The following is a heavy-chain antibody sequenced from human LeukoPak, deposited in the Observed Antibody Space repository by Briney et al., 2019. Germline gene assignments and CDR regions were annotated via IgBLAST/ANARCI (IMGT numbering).Heavy chain of an antibody. CDR2: IIPDTGVA. Sequence: GASVKVSCTASGYTFADYSIHWVRQAPGQGLECMGWIIPDTGVAKYAQTFQGRVTMTRDTSITTTFMELSSLRSDDTAVYYCARAVEASALDVWGQGTMVTVSS. CDR3: ARAVEASALDV. V-gene: IGHV1-2*02. CDR1: GYTFADYS. J-gene: IGHJ3*01.